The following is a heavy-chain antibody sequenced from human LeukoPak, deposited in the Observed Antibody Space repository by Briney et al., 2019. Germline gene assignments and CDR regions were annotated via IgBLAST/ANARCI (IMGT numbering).Heavy chain of an antibody. Sequence: SQTLSLTCAVSGGSISSGGYSWSWIRQPPGEGLEWIGYIYHSGSTNYNPSLKSRVTISVDTSKNQFSLKLSSVTAADTAVYYCARLNVGQYYDSSGHYKEYGGFDYWGQGTLVTVSS. D-gene: IGHD3-22*01. CDR3: ARLNVGQYYDSSGHYKEYGGFDY. CDR2: IYHSGST. J-gene: IGHJ4*02. V-gene: IGHV4-30-2*01. CDR1: GGSISSGGYS.